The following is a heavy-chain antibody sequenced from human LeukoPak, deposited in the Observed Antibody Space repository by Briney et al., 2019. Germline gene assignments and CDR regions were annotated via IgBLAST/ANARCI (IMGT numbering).Heavy chain of an antibody. CDR1: GFTFSSYA. J-gene: IGHJ3*02. CDR3: ARERVYCSGGSCQGDAFDI. Sequence: GGSLRLSCAASGFTFSSYATHWVRQAPGKGLEWVAVISYDGSNKYYADSVKGRFTISRDNSKNTLYLQMNSLRAEDTAVYYCARERVYCSGGSCQGDAFDIWGQGTMVTVSS. D-gene: IGHD2-15*01. CDR2: ISYDGSNK. V-gene: IGHV3-30*04.